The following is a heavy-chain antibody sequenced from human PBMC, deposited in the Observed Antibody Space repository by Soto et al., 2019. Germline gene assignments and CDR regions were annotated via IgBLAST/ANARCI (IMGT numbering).Heavy chain of an antibody. D-gene: IGHD6-13*01. V-gene: IGHV1-18*01. CDR3: ARVVWGGIEAAGTDY. CDR2: ISADNGHT. J-gene: IGHJ4*02. Sequence: QVQLVQSGAEVKKPGASVKVSCKASGYTFTSYGFSWVRQAPGQGLEWMGWISADNGHTEYSQKLQGRVTMTTDTSTSTAYMELRSLRSDDTAVYYCARVVWGGIEAAGTDYWGQGTLVTVSS. CDR1: GYTFTSYG.